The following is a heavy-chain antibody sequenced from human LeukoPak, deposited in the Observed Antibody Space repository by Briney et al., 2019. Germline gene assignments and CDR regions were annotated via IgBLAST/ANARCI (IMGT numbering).Heavy chain of an antibody. CDR3: ARARDRNYYFHGVDV. CDR2: TIPIYGTA. V-gene: IGHV1-69*13. J-gene: IGHJ6*02. Sequence: GASVKVSCKASGGTFNNYAINWVRQAPGQGLEWVGGTIPIYGTAHYAQKFQGRVTITADESKSAGYMELRSLRSDDTAVYYCARARDRNYYFHGVDVWGQGTTVTVSS. D-gene: IGHD2-21*02. CDR1: GGTFNNYA.